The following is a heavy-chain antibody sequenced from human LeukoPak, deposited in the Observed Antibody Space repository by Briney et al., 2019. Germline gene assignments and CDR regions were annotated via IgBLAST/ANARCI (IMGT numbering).Heavy chain of an antibody. CDR1: GYTFTGYY. V-gene: IGHV1-8*02. CDR3: ARLYYYYMDV. J-gene: IGHJ6*03. CDR2: INPNSGNT. Sequence: ASVKVSCKASGYTFTGYYMHWVRQAPGQGLEWMGWINPNSGNTGYAQKFQGRVTMTRNTSISTAYMELSSLRSEDTAVYYCARLYYYYMDVWGKGTTVTISS.